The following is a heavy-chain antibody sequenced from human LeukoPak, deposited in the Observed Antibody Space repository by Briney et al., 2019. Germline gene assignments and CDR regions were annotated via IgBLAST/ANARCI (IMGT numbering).Heavy chain of an antibody. V-gene: IGHV4-59*08. D-gene: IGHD3-22*01. CDR2: IYYSGST. J-gene: IGHJ5*02. Sequence: SETLSLTCTVSGGSISSYYWSWIRQPPGKGLEWIGYIYYSGSTNYNPSLKGRVTISVDTSKNQFSLKLSSVTAADTAVYYCARQRMGSGSSGYRDVRIIWFDPWGQGTLVTVSS. CDR3: ARQRMGSGSSGYRDVRIIWFDP. CDR1: GGSISSYY.